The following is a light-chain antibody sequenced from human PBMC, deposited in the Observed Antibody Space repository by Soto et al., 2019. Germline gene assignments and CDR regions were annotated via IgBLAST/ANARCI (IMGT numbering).Light chain of an antibody. CDR2: DAS. J-gene: IGKJ5*01. Sequence: EIVLTQSPATLSLSPGERATLSCRASQGVSSYLAWYQQKPGQAPRLLIYDASNRATGIPARFSGSGSGTYFTLTISSLDPEVFAVYYCQQRSNWPTFGQGTRLEMK. CDR1: QGVSSY. V-gene: IGKV3-11*01. CDR3: QQRSNWPT.